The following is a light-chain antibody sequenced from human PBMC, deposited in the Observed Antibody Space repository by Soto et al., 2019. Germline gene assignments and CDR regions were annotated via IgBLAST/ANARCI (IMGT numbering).Light chain of an antibody. CDR1: TSDVGSHNF. CDR2: EVT. V-gene: IGLV2-14*01. J-gene: IGLJ3*02. Sequence: QSALTQPASVSGSPGQSITISCTGTTSDVGSHNFVSWYQQLPGKAPKLLIYEVTNRPSGTSNRFSGSKSGNTASLTISGLQADYEADYYCSSVTNSIFVFGGGTKLTVL. CDR3: SSVTNSIFV.